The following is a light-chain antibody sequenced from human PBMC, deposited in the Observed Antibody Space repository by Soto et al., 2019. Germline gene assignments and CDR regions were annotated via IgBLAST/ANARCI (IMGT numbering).Light chain of an antibody. CDR1: QSISTD. Sequence: EIAMTQSPATLSVSPGERATLSCRASQSISTDLAWYQQIPGQPPRLLIYSASTRATGVPARFTGSGSGSEFTLTISRLQSEDFAIYYCKQGHNWPLTFGQGTRLEI. J-gene: IGKJ2*01. V-gene: IGKV3-15*01. CDR3: KQGHNWPLT. CDR2: SAS.